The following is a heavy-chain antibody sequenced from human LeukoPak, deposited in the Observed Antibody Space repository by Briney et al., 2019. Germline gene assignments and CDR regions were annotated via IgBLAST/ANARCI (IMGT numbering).Heavy chain of an antibody. J-gene: IGHJ4*02. CDR3: ARDIGYSYGYGFDY. D-gene: IGHD5-18*01. V-gene: IGHV3-7*01. Sequence: GGSLRLSCAASGFTFSSYWMSWVRQAPGKGLEWVVNIKQDGSEKYYVDSVKGRFTISRDNAKNSLYLQMNSLRAEDTAVYYCARDIGYSYGYGFDYWGQGTLVTVSS. CDR1: GFTFSSYW. CDR2: IKQDGSEK.